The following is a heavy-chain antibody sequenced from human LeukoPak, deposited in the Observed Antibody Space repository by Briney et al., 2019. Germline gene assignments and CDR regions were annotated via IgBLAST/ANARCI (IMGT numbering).Heavy chain of an antibody. CDR3: ARVTYSSSWYVENWFDP. CDR2: ISGSGVST. CDR1: GFTFSSYA. D-gene: IGHD6-13*01. Sequence: GGSLRLSCAASGFTFSSYAMSWVRQAPGKGLEWVSAISGSGVSTYYADSVKGRFTISRHNSKNTLYLQMNSLRAEDTAAYYCARVTYSSSWYVENWFDPWGQGTLVTVSS. V-gene: IGHV3-23*01. J-gene: IGHJ5*02.